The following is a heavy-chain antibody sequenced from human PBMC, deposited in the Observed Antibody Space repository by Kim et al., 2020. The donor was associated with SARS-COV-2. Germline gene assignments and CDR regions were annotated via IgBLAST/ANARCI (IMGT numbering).Heavy chain of an antibody. Sequence: GSNKYYADSVKGRFTISRDNSKNTLYLQMNSLRAEDTAVYYCAKVGGMDVWGQGTTVTVSS. V-gene: IGHV3-30*02. J-gene: IGHJ6*02. CDR3: AKVGGMDV. CDR2: GSNK.